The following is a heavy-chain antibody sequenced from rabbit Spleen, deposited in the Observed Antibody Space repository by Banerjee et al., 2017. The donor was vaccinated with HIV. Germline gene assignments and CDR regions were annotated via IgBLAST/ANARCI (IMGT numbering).Heavy chain of an antibody. Sequence: QSLEESGGDMVKPGASLTLTCTASGFSFGSRYYMCWVRQAPGKGLEWIACIDGGSGGSTYYASWARGRFTISRTSSTTVTLHMTSLTAADRATYFCARDLVGVIGWNFYLWGPGTLVTVS. V-gene: IGHV1S40*01. CDR3: ARDLVGVIGWNFYL. CDR2: IDGGSGGST. J-gene: IGHJ4*01. D-gene: IGHD2-1*01. CDR1: GFSFGSRYY.